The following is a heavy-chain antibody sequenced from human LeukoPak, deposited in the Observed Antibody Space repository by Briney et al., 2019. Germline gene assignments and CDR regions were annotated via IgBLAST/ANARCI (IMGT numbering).Heavy chain of an antibody. CDR3: ARATASGSGRASDR. D-gene: IGHD3-10*01. J-gene: IGHJ5*02. V-gene: IGHV4-34*01. CDR1: GESMIGHY. Sequence: PSETLSLTCAVYGESMIGHYWTWIRRPPGKRLEWIGEIHHSGGTNSNPSLNNPFTMSIAMYKNQFSLKVNSVTAADAAVYFCARATASGSGRASDRWAQRNLVPVSS. CDR2: IHHSGGT.